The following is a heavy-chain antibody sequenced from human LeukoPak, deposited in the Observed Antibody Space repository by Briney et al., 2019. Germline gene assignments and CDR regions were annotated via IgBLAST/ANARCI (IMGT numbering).Heavy chain of an antibody. V-gene: IGHV5-51*01. CDR2: IYPGDSDT. D-gene: IGHD2-15*01. CDR3: ARRIGYCSGGSCYDNWFDP. CDR1: GYSFTSYW. J-gene: IGHJ5*02. Sequence: GESLKISCKGSGYSFTSYWIGWVRQMPGKGLEWMGIIYPGDSDTRHSPSFQGQVTISADKSISTAYLQWSSLKASDTAMYYCARRIGYCSGGSCYDNWFDPWGQGTLVAVSS.